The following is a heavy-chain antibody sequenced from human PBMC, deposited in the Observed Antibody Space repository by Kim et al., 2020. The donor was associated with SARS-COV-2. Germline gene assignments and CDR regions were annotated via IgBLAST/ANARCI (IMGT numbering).Heavy chain of an antibody. V-gene: IGHV3-23*01. CDR1: GFTFTGYA. Sequence: GGSLRLSCTTSGFTFTGYAMSWVRQAPGKGLEWVSSIDGSDGTTYYVDSVKGRFTISRDNSKNTLYLQMNSLRADDTAVYYCMKGGWGWIWDHWGLGTRV. CDR2: IDGSDGTT. J-gene: IGHJ4*02. CDR3: MKGGWGWIWDH. D-gene: IGHD2-2*03.